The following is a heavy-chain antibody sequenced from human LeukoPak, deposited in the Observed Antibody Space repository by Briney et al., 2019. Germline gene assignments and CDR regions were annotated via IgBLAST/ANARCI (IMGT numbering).Heavy chain of an antibody. CDR3: ARAPGYCSSTSCPEGYMDV. CDR2: ISSSGSTI. V-gene: IGHV3-11*01. D-gene: IGHD2-2*01. Sequence: GGSPRLSCAASGFTFSDYYMSWIRQAPGKGLEWVSYISSSGSTIYYADSVKGRFTISRDNAKNSLYLQMNSLRAEDTAVYYCARAPGYCSSTSCPEGYMDVWGKGTTVTVSS. CDR1: GFTFSDYY. J-gene: IGHJ6*03.